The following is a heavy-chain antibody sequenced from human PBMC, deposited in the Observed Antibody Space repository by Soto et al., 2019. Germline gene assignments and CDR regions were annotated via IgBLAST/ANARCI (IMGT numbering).Heavy chain of an antibody. D-gene: IGHD5-12*01. V-gene: IGHV4-31*03. J-gene: IGHJ5*02. CDR1: GGSISSGGYY. Sequence: QVQLQESGPGLVKPSQTLSLTCTVSGGSISSGGYYWSWIRQHPGKGLEWIGYIYYSGSTYYNPSLKSRLTISVDTSKNQFSLKLSAVTAADTALYYCASVVATMFSPWFDPWGQGTLVTVSS. CDR3: ASVVATMFSPWFDP. CDR2: IYYSGST.